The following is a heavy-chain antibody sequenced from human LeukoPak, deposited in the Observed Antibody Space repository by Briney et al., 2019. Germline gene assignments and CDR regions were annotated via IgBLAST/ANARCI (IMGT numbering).Heavy chain of an antibody. CDR3: ARVVPAATRSRGWFDP. CDR1: GYTFTGYY. J-gene: IGHJ5*02. CDR2: INPNSGGT. V-gene: IGHV1-2*02. D-gene: IGHD2-2*01. Sequence: GASVKVSCKASGYTFTGYYMHWVRQAPRQGLEWMGWINPNSGGTNYAQKFQGRVTMTRDTSISTAYMELSRLRSDDTAVYYCARVVPAATRSRGWFDPWGQGTLVTVSS.